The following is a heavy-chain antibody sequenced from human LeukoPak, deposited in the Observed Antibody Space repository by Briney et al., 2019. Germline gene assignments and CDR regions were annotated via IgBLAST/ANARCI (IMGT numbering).Heavy chain of an antibody. V-gene: IGHV3-53*01. CDR2: IYSGGTT. J-gene: IGHJ4*02. Sequence: GGSLRLSCAASRFTVSSNYMSWVSQALGKGLEWVSVIYSGGTTYYADSVKGRFTISRDNSKNTLYLQMNSLRAEDTAVYYCATRTSGSYYASFDYWGQGTLVTVSS. CDR3: ATRTSGSYYASFDY. D-gene: IGHD1-26*01. CDR1: RFTVSSNY.